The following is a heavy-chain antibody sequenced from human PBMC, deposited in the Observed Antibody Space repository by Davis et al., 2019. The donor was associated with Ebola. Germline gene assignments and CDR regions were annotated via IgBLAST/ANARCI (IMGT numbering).Heavy chain of an antibody. CDR2: IYYSGST. CDR1: GGSISSYY. D-gene: IGHD6-13*01. CDR3: ARLAAAAGTNWFDP. V-gene: IGHV4-59*08. J-gene: IGHJ5*02. Sequence: MPSETLSLTCTVSGGSISSYYWSWIRQPPGKGLEWIGYIYYSGSTNYNPSLKSRVTISVDTSKNQFSLKLSSVTAADTAVYYCARLAAAAGTNWFDPWGQGTLVTVSS.